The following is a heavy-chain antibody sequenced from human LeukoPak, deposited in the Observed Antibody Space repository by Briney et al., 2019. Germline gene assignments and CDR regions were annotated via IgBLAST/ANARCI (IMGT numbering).Heavy chain of an antibody. D-gene: IGHD2-15*01. CDR2: INHSGST. Sequence: SETLSLTCAVYGGSFSGYYWSWIRQPPGKGLEWIGEINHSGSTNYNPSLKSRATISVDTSKNQFSLKLSSVTAADTAVYYCARFRLYCSGGSCYSAGPYYYYGMDVWGQGTTVTVSS. CDR3: ARFRLYCSGGSCYSAGPYYYYGMDV. CDR1: GGSFSGYY. V-gene: IGHV4-34*01. J-gene: IGHJ6*02.